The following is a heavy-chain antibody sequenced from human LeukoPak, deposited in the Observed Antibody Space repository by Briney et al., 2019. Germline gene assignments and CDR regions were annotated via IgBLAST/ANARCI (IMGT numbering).Heavy chain of an antibody. V-gene: IGHV3-23*01. Sequence: SGGSLRLSCAASGFTFSSYAMSWVRQAPGKGLEWVSAISGSGGSTYYADSVKGRFTISRDNSKNTLYLQMNSLRAEDTAVYYCANAISGSPLADYWGQGTLVTVSS. CDR2: ISGSGGST. J-gene: IGHJ4*02. D-gene: IGHD1-26*01. CDR1: GFTFSSYA. CDR3: ANAISGSPLADY.